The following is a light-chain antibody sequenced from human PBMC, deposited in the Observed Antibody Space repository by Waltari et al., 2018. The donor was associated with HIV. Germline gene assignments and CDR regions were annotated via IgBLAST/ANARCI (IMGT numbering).Light chain of an antibody. J-gene: IGLJ1*01. CDR3: AAWDDSLNGYV. Sequence: QSVLTQPPSASGTPGQRVTISCSGSTSNIGSNTVNWYQQVPGTAPKLLIYGNNQRPSGVPDRFSGSKSGTSASLAISGLQSEDEADYHCAAWDDSLNGYVFGTGTKVTVL. CDR2: GNN. CDR1: TSNIGSNT. V-gene: IGLV1-44*01.